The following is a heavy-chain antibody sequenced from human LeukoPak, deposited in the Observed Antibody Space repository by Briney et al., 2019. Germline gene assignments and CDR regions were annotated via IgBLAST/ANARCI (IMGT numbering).Heavy chain of an antibody. V-gene: IGHV5-51*01. D-gene: IGHD3-10*01. J-gene: IGHJ3*02. CDR2: IYPGDSDT. Sequence: GESLKISCKGSGYSFTTYWIGWVRQMPGKGLEWMGIIYPGDSDTRYSPSFQGQVTISADKSISTAYLQWSGLKASDTAMYYCARKYGSGNQAFDIWGQGTMVTVSS. CDR3: ARKYGSGNQAFDI. CDR1: GYSFTTYW.